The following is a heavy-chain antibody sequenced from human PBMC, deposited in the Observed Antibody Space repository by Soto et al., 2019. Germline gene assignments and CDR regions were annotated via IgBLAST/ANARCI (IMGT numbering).Heavy chain of an antibody. CDR1: GYTFSSYA. Sequence: ASVKVSCKASGYTFSSYAMHWVRQAPGQRLEWIGWINAGYGNTKSSQKFQDRVTISRDTSASTAYMELTSLRSEDTAVYYCARDTGDGTFDFWGQGTLVPVSS. V-gene: IGHV1-3*01. CDR3: ARDTGDGTFDF. CDR2: INAGYGNT. D-gene: IGHD7-27*01. J-gene: IGHJ4*02.